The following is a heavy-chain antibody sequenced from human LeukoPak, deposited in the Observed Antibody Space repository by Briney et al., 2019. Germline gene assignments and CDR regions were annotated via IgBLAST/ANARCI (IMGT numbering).Heavy chain of an antibody. CDR3: ARALAPRRNTTPLVVRGGVRRHHYYYYGMDV. D-gene: IGHD3-10*01. J-gene: IGHJ6*04. CDR1: GYTFTGYY. V-gene: IGHV1-2*04. CDR2: INPNSGGT. Sequence: GASVKVSCKASGYTFTGYYMHWVRQAPGQGLEWMGWINPNSGGTNYAQKFQGWVTMTRDTSISTAYMELSRLRSDDTAVYYCARALAPRRNTTPLVVRGGVRRHHYYYYGMDVWGKGTTVTVSS.